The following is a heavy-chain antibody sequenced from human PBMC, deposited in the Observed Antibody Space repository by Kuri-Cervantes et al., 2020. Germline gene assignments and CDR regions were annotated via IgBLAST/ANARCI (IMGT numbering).Heavy chain of an antibody. Sequence: SETLSLTCTVSGGSISSYYWSWIRQPPGKGLEWIGYIYYSGSTNYNPSLKSRVAISVDTSKNQFSLKLSSVTAADTAVYYCARAYYYYGMDVWGQGTTVTVSS. CDR2: IYYSGST. CDR3: ARAYYYYGMDV. J-gene: IGHJ6*02. V-gene: IGHV4-59*01. CDR1: GGSISSYY.